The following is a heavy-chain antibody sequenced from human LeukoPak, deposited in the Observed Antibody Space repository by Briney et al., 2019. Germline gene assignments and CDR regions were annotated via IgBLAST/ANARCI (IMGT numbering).Heavy chain of an antibody. D-gene: IGHD3-22*01. Sequence: GGSLRLSCVDSGFTFSNHWMSWVRQAPGKGLEWVANIKQDGSDKYYVDSVKGRFTVSRDNAKNSLYLQMDSLRVEDTAVYYCATDREDYDSSGYYLSDAFDIWGQGTMVTVSS. CDR1: GFTFSNHW. CDR2: IKQDGSDK. V-gene: IGHV3-7*01. J-gene: IGHJ3*02. CDR3: ATDREDYDSSGYYLSDAFDI.